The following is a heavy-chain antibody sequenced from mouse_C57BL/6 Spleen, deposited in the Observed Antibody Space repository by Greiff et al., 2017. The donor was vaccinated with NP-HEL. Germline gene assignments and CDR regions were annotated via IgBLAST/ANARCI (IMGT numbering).Heavy chain of an antibody. CDR3: AGGAGDRSGAY. Sequence: VQLQQSGAELVKPGASVKLSCKASGYTFTSYWMHWVKQRPGQGLEWIGMIHPNSGSTNYNEKFKSKATLTVDKSSSTAYMQLSSLTSEDSAVKYCAGGAGDRSGAYWGQGTSVTVSS. CDR2: IHPNSGST. J-gene: IGHJ4*01. V-gene: IGHV1-64*01. D-gene: IGHD1-3*01. CDR1: GYTFTSYW.